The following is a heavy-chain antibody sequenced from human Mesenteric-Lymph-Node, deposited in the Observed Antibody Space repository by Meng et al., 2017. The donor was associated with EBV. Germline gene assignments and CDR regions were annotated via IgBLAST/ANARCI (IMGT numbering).Heavy chain of an antibody. CDR1: GGAISSSCW. Sequence: PRQDLGPGLVKPSVALALTCAVSGGAISSSCWWIWVRQPPGKGLEWIGEIYHSGSTNYNPSLKRRVTISLDKSKNQFSLKLSSVTAADTAVYYCARAPLYGDNDWFDPWGQGTLVTVSS. CDR3: ARAPLYGDNDWFDP. CDR2: IYHSGST. D-gene: IGHD4-17*01. V-gene: IGHV4-4*02. J-gene: IGHJ5*02.